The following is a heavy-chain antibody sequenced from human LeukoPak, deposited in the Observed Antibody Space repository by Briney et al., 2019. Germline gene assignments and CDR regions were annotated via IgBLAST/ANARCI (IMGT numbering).Heavy chain of an antibody. CDR1: GFTFSSYS. J-gene: IGHJ4*02. Sequence: PGGSLRLSCAASGFTFSSYSMNWVRQAPGKGLEWVSSISSSSSYIYYADSVKGRFTISRDNAKNSLYLQMNSLRAEDTAVYYCARVPQYSSGLGQPLYWGQGTLVTVSS. V-gene: IGHV3-21*01. CDR2: ISSSSSYI. CDR3: ARVPQYSSGLGQPLY. D-gene: IGHD6-19*01.